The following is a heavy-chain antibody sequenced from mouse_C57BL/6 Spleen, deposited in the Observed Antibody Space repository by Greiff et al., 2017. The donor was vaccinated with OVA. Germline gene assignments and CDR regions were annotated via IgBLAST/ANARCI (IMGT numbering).Heavy chain of an antibody. D-gene: IGHD2-2*01. CDR3: ARSGGYDGVAY. CDR2: IHTNSGST. CDR1: GYTFTSYW. V-gene: IGHV1-64*01. J-gene: IGHJ3*01. Sequence: VKLQQPGAELVKPGASVKLSCKASGYTFTSYWMHWVKQRPGKGLEWIGMIHTNSGSTNYNEKFKSKATLTVDKSSSTAYRQLSSLTSEDSAVYYCARSGGYDGVAYWGQGTLVTVSA.